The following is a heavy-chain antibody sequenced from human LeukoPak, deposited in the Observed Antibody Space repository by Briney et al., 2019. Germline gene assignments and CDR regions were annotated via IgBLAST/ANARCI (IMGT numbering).Heavy chain of an antibody. V-gene: IGHV3-23*01. D-gene: IGHD5-18*01. CDR2: ITGSGGSS. CDR3: AKEGGYTYGYVDY. J-gene: IGHJ4*02. CDR1: GFTFTNYA. Sequence: GGSLRLSCAASGFTFTNYAMSWVRQAPGKGLEWVSSITGSGGSSYYADSVKDRFTISRDTSKNTLYLQLNSLRAEDTAVYYCAKEGGYTYGYVDYWGQGTLVTVSS.